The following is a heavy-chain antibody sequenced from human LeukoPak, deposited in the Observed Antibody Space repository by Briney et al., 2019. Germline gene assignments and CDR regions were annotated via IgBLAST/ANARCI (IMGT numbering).Heavy chain of an antibody. CDR3: ARGPRRIVRFDP. Sequence: ASVKVSCKASGYTFTSYDINWVRQATGQGLEWMGWMNPNSGNTGYAQKFQGRVTMTRNTSISTAYMKLSSLRSEDTAVYYCARGPRRIVRFDPWGQGTLVTVSS. D-gene: IGHD3-16*02. CDR1: GYTFTSYD. J-gene: IGHJ5*02. V-gene: IGHV1-8*01. CDR2: MNPNSGNT.